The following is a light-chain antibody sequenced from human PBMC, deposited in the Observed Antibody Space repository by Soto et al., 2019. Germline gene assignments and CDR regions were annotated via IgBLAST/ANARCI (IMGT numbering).Light chain of an antibody. CDR2: DAS. Sequence: EIVLTQSPATLSLSPGDRATLSCRASQSVSSYLAWYQQKPGQAPRLLIYDASNRATGIPARFSGSGSGTDFTLTIPSLEPEDFAVYYCQQRSNWPSTFGGGTTVEIK. CDR1: QSVSSY. V-gene: IGKV3-11*01. CDR3: QQRSNWPST. J-gene: IGKJ4*01.